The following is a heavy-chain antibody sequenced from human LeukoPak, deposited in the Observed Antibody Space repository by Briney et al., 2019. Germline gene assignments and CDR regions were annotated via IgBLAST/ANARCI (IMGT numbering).Heavy chain of an antibody. V-gene: IGHV3-21*01. Sequence: GGSLRLSCAASGFTFSSYSMNWVRQAPGKGLEWVSSISSSSSYIYYADSVKGRFTISRDNAKNSLYLQMNSLRAEDTAVCYCARGGAARPFDYWGQGTLVTVSS. D-gene: IGHD6-6*01. CDR1: GFTFSSYS. CDR3: ARGGAARPFDY. CDR2: ISSSSSYI. J-gene: IGHJ4*02.